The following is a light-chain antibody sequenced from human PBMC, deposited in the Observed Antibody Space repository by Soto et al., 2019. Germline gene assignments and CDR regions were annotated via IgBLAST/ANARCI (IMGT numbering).Light chain of an antibody. J-gene: IGKJ1*01. Sequence: ERVITQSPATLSVSPGEGATLSCRASQSVSSSYLAWYQQKPGQAPRLLIYGASSRATGIPDRFSGSGSGTDFTLTISRLEPEDFAVYYCQQYGSLPRTFGQGTKVDI. CDR3: QQYGSLPRT. V-gene: IGKV3-20*01. CDR1: QSVSSSY. CDR2: GAS.